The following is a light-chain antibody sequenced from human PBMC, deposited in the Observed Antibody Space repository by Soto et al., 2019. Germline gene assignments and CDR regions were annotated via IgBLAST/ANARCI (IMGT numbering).Light chain of an antibody. Sequence: DTVLTQSPGILSLSPGERATLYCRASQSVINSYLAWYQQTPGQAPRLLIYGASTIATGTPDRFSGSGSGTDFTLTISRLEPEDSAVYYCHQYGSSVYTFGQGTKLEIK. CDR2: GAS. CDR3: HQYGSSVYT. V-gene: IGKV3-20*01. CDR1: QSVINSY. J-gene: IGKJ2*01.